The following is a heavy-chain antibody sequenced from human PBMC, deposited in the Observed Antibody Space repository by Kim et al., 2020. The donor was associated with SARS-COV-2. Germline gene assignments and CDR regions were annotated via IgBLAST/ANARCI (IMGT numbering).Heavy chain of an antibody. CDR1: GGSISSYY. D-gene: IGHD3-10*01. J-gene: IGHJ4*02. Sequence: SETLSLTCTVSGGSISSYYWSWIRQPPGKGLEWIGYIYYSGSTNYNPSLKSRVTISVDTSKNQFSLKLSSVTAADTAVYYCAGFISGREANYFDYWGQGTLVTVSS. V-gene: IGHV4-59*13. CDR3: AGFISGREANYFDY. CDR2: IYYSGST.